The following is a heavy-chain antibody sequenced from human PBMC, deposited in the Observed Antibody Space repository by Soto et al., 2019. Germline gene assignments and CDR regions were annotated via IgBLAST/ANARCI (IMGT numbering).Heavy chain of an antibody. CDR2: ISWNSGSI. CDR1: GFTFDDYA. J-gene: IGHJ4*02. CDR3: AKAREEQWLGPDPYYFDY. V-gene: IGHV3-9*01. Sequence: EVQLVESGGGLVQPGRSLRLSCAASGFTFDDYAMHWVRQAPGKGLEWVSGISWNSGSIGYADSVKGRFTISRDNAKNSLYLQMNCLRAEDTALYYCAKAREEQWLGPDPYYFDYLGQGTLVTVSS. D-gene: IGHD6-19*01.